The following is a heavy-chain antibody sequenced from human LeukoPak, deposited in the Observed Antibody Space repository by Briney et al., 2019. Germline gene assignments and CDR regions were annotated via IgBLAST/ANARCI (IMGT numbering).Heavy chain of an antibody. D-gene: IGHD3-16*01. J-gene: IGHJ4*02. V-gene: IGHV3-30*03. Sequence: PGGSLRLSCAASGFSFSDYGLHWVRQAPGMGLEWVALISYDGSQKNFADSVKGRFTTSRDNSKFTMYLEMNSLRAEDTAVYFCARDKDGWGIHDFWGQGTLVTVSS. CDR2: ISYDGSQK. CDR1: GFSFSDYG. CDR3: ARDKDGWGIHDF.